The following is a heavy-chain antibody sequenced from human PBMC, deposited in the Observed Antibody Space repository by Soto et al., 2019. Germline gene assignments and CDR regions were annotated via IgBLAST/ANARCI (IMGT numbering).Heavy chain of an antibody. D-gene: IGHD2-21*02. V-gene: IGHV4-39*01. CDR2: IYYSGST. CDR3: ARQRTSVVTQAYFDV. Sequence: SETLSLTCTVTGDSISSRSYYWGWIRQPPGKGLEWIGSIYYSGSTYNNPSLRSRVSMSIDTSKDQFSLKLKSVTAADTALYFCARQRTSVVTQAYFDVWGQVALVTVSS. J-gene: IGHJ4*02. CDR1: GDSISSRSYY.